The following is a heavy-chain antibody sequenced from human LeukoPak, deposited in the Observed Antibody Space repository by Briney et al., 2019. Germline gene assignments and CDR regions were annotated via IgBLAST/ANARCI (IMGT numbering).Heavy chain of an antibody. CDR3: ARVSGGYSYGPPDY. V-gene: IGHV4-59*01. J-gene: IGHJ4*02. CDR1: GGSISSYY. Sequence: SETLSLTCTVSGGSISSYYWSWIRQPPGKGLEWIGYIYYSGSTNYNPSLKSRVTISVDTSKNQFSLKLSSVTAADTAVYYCARVSGGYSYGPPDYWGQGTLVTVSS. CDR2: IYYSGST. D-gene: IGHD5-18*01.